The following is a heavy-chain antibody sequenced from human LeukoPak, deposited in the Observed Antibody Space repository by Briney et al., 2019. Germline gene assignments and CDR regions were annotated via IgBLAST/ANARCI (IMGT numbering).Heavy chain of an antibody. J-gene: IGHJ5*02. CDR1: GYTFTGYY. V-gene: IGHV1-2*02. CDR3: ARGLRSYYYDSSGYYSNWFNP. D-gene: IGHD3-22*01. CDR2: INPNSGGT. Sequence: ASVKVSCKAPGYTFTGYYMHWVRQAPGQGLEWMGWINPNSGGTNYAQKFQGRVTMTRDTSISTAYMELSRLRSDDTAVYYCARGLRSYYYDSSGYYSNWFNPWGQGTLVTVSS.